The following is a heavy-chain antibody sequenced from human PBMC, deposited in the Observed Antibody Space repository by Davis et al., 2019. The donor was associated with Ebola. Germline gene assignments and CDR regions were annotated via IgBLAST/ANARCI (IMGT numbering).Heavy chain of an antibody. CDR1: GYSFTSYW. J-gene: IGHJ6*02. D-gene: IGHD3-10*01. V-gene: IGHV5-51*01. CDR3: ARTVATYGSGTYYYYYYAMDV. Sequence: GESLKISCKGSGYSFTSYWIGWVRQMPGKGLEWMGIIYPGDSDTRYSPSFQGQVTISADKSITTAYLQWSSLKASDTAMYYCARTVATYGSGTYYYYYYAMDVWGQGTTVTVSS. CDR2: IYPGDSDT.